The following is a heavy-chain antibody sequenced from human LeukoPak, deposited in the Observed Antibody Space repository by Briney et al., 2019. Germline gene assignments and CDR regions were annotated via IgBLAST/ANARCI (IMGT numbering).Heavy chain of an antibody. Sequence: GASVKVSCKASGGTFSSYAISWVRQAPGQGLEWMGGIIPIFGTANYAQKFQGRVTITADESTSTAYMELSSLRSEDTAVYYCARADVNTYCGGDCYSEDAFDIWGQGTMVTVSS. CDR2: IIPIFGTA. CDR1: GGTFSSYA. V-gene: IGHV1-69*13. CDR3: ARADVNTYCGGDCYSEDAFDI. D-gene: IGHD2-21*02. J-gene: IGHJ3*02.